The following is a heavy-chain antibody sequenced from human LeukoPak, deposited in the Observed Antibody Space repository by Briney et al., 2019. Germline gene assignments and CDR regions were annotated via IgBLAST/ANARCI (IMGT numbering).Heavy chain of an antibody. CDR2: IWYDGSNK. J-gene: IGHJ5*02. CDR3: ARERDYYGSGTSKSSFDP. D-gene: IGHD3-10*01. CDR1: GFTFSSYG. V-gene: IGHV3-33*01. Sequence: SGGSLRLSCAASGFTFSSYGMHWVRQAPGKGLEWVAVIWYDGSNKYYAESVKGRFTISRDNSKNTLYLQMNSLRAEDTAVYYCARERDYYGSGTSKSSFDPWGQGTLVTVSS.